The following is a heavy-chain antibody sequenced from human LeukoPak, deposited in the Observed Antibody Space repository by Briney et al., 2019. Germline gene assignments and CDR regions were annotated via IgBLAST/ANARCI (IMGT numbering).Heavy chain of an antibody. CDR3: AREGGPLNWFDP. CDR2: THYRSKWYN. CDR1: GDSVSSNSAA. J-gene: IGHJ5*02. V-gene: IGHV6-1*01. D-gene: IGHD1-26*01. Sequence: SQTLSLSCAISGDSVSSNSAAWNWIRPSPSRGLEWLGRTHYRSKWYNDYAVSVKSRITIKPDTSKNQFSLQLNSVTPEDTAVYYCAREGGPLNWFDPWGQGTLVTVSS.